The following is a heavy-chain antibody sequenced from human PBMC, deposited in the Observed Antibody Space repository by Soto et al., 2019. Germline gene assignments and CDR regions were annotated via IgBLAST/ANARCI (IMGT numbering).Heavy chain of an antibody. J-gene: IGHJ3*02. CDR2: IYYSGST. CDR1: GGSISSYY. CDR3: ARGVNSGFFLRRAFDI. V-gene: IGHV4-59*01. D-gene: IGHD3-3*01. Sequence: PSETLSLTCTVSGGSISSYYWSWIRQPPGKGLEWIGYIYYSGSTNYNPSLKSRVTISVDTSKNQFSLKLSSVTAADTAVYYWARGVNSGFFLRRAFDIWGQGTMVTVSS.